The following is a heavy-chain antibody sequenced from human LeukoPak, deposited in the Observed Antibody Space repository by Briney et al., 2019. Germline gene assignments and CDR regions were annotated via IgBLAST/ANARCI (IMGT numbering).Heavy chain of an antibody. CDR1: EFTFSSYN. D-gene: IGHD2/OR15-2a*01. V-gene: IGHV3-21*01. CDR3: PRGKTSQNIVTRKTYNWFDP. Sequence: TGGSLRLSCAASEFTFSSYNMNWVRQAPGKGLEWVSSISSSSDYIYYADSVKGRFTISRDNAKNSLYLQMKSLRAEDTAVYYCPRGKTSQNIVTRKTYNWFDPWGQGTLVTVSS. CDR2: ISSSSDYI. J-gene: IGHJ5*02.